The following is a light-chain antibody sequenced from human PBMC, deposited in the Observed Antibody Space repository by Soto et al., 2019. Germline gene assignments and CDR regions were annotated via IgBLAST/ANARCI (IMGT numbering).Light chain of an antibody. CDR2: GAT. V-gene: IGKV3-20*01. CDR3: QQYGSAPPIT. J-gene: IGKJ5*01. Sequence: EIVLTQSPGTLSLSPGERATLSCRASQSVSSSYLAWYQQKPGQAPRLLIDGATSMATGIPDRFRGSGSGTDFTLIISRLEPEDFAVNYCQQYGSAPPITFGQVTRREIK. CDR1: QSVSSSY.